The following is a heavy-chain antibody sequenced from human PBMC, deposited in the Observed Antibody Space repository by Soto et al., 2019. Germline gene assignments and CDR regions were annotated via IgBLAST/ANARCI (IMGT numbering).Heavy chain of an antibody. CDR2: IYYRGST. D-gene: IGHD3-22*01. CDR3: ARDRWDSSGSYIDY. V-gene: IGHV4-61*01. Sequence: QVQLQESGPGLVKPSETLSLTCTVSGGSVSSGSYYWSWIRQPPGKGLEWIGYIYYRGSTNYNPSLKSRVNISVDTSKNQFSLKLSSVTAADTAVYYCARDRWDSSGSYIDYWGQGTLVTVSS. CDR1: GGSVSSGSYY. J-gene: IGHJ4*02.